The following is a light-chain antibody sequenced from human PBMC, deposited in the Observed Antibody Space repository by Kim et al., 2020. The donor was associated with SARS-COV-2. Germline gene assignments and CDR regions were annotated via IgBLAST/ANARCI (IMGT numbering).Light chain of an antibody. CDR2: QDS. CDR3: QAWDSSTMV. CDR1: KLGDKY. Sequence: VSPGQTASITCSGDKLGDKYACWYQQKPGQSPVLVIYQDSKRPSGIPERFSGSNSGNTATLTISGTQAMDEADYYCQAWDSSTMVFGGGTQPTVL. V-gene: IGLV3-1*01. J-gene: IGLJ2*01.